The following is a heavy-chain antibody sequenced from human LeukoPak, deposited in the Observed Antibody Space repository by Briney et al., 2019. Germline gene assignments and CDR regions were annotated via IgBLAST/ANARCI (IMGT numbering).Heavy chain of an antibody. CDR2: IIPIFGTA. Sequence: GASVKVSCKASGGTFSSYAISWVRQAPGQGLEWMGGIIPIFGTANYAQKFQGRVTITADESTSTAYMELSSLRSEDTAVYYCARAYGDYVLFDYWGQGTLVTVSS. J-gene: IGHJ4*02. D-gene: IGHD4-17*01. CDR3: ARAYGDYVLFDY. CDR1: GGTFSSYA. V-gene: IGHV1-69*13.